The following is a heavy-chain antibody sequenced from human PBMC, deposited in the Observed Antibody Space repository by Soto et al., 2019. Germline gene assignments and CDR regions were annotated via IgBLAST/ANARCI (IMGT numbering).Heavy chain of an antibody. Sequence: QVQLVESGGGVVQPGRSLRLSCAASGFTFSSYGMHWVRQAPGKGLEWVAVMSYDGSNKYYADSVKGRFTISRDNSKNTVYLQMNSLRAEDKGVYYCAKEPMPYYYYCVMDVWGQGTTVTVSS. V-gene: IGHV3-30*18. J-gene: IGHJ6*02. CDR1: GFTFSSYG. D-gene: IGHD2-2*01. CDR2: MSYDGSNK. CDR3: AKEPMPYYYYCVMDV.